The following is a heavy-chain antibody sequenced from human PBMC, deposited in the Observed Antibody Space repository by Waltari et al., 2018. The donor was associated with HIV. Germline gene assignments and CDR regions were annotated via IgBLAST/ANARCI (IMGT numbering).Heavy chain of an antibody. CDR2: IRSKAYGATM. CDR1: GFTFGDYA. J-gene: IGHJ4*02. D-gene: IGHD5-18*01. CDR3: CRTTNTAMGSFPFDS. V-gene: IGHV3-49*05. Sequence: EVQLVESGGDLVKPGRSLRLSCTGSGFTFGDYAMHWFRTAPGKGLEGVGFIRSKAYGATMEYTASVKGRFIISRDDSKNIAYLQMNSLRADDTAVYYCCRTTNTAMGSFPFDSWGQGTLVTVSS.